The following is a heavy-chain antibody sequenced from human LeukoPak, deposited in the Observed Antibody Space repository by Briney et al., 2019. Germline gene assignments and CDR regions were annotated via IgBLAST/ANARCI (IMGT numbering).Heavy chain of an antibody. J-gene: IGHJ4*02. CDR1: GFTFSSYS. V-gene: IGHV3-21*01. D-gene: IGHD3-22*01. Sequence: GGSLRLSCAASGFTFSSYSMNWVRQAPGKGLEWVSSISSSSSYIYYADSVKGRFTISRDNAKNSLYLQMNSLRAEDTAVYYCARDSGGYYDRSGYYDYWGQGTLVTVSS. CDR2: ISSSSSYI. CDR3: ARDSGGYYDRSGYYDY.